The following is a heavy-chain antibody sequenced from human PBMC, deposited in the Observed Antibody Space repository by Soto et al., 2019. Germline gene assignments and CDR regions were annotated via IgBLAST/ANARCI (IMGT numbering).Heavy chain of an antibody. CDR3: ARDRPTVTFKGEYFQH. D-gene: IGHD4-17*01. Sequence: GASVKVSCKASGGTFSSYTISWVRQAPGQGLEWMGRIIPILGIANYAQKFQGRVTITADKSTSTAYMELSSLRSEDTAVYYCARDRPTVTFKGEYFQHWGQGTLVTVSS. J-gene: IGHJ1*01. CDR2: IIPILGIA. CDR1: GGTFSSYT. V-gene: IGHV1-69*04.